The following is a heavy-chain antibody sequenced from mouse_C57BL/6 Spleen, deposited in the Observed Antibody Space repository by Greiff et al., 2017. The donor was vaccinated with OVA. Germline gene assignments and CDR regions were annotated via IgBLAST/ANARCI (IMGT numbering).Heavy chain of an antibody. V-gene: IGHV1-15*01. CDR2: IDPETGGT. D-gene: IGHD2-1*01. Sequence: QVQLKQSGAELVRPGASVTLSCKASGYTFTDYEMHWVKQTPVHGLEWIGAIDPETGGTAYNQKFKGKAILTADKSSSTAYMELRSLTSEDSAVYYCTGGIGNYPFAYWGQGTLVTVSA. CDR1: GYTFTDYE. CDR3: TGGIGNYPFAY. J-gene: IGHJ3*01.